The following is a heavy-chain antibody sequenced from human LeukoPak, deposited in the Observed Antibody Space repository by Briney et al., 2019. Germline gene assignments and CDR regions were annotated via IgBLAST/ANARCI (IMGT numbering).Heavy chain of an antibody. Sequence: GGSLRLSCAASGFTFSSYAMHWLRQAPGKGLEWVAVISYDGRNKYYADSVKGRFTISRDNSKNTLYLQMNSLRAEDTAVYYCARDPHDIVVVVAATYYYYYGMDVWGQGTTVTVSS. CDR1: GFTFSSYA. V-gene: IGHV3-30*04. J-gene: IGHJ6*02. D-gene: IGHD2-15*01. CDR3: ARDPHDIVVVVAATYYYYYGMDV. CDR2: ISYDGRNK.